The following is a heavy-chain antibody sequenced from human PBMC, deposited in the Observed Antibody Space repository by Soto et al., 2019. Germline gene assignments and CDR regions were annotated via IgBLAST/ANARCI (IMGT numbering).Heavy chain of an antibody. CDR1: GYTFTSYG. J-gene: IGHJ6*02. CDR2: ISAYNGNT. D-gene: IGHD3-3*01. V-gene: IGHV1-18*04. CDR3: ARGGDTIFGVVTYYYYGMDV. Sequence: ASVKVSCKASGYTFTSYGISWVRQAPGQGLEWMGWISAYNGNTNYAQKLQGRVTMTTDTSTSTAYMELRSLRSDDAAVYYCARGGDTIFGVVTYYYYGMDVWGQGTTVTVSS.